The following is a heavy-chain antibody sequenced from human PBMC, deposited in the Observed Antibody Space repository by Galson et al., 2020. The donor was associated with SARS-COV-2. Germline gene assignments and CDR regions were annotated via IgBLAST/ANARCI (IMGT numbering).Heavy chain of an antibody. V-gene: IGHV3-73*01. CDR2: IRTKGNSFST. Sequence: TGGSLRLSCAASGFGLSGSTMHWVRQASGKGLEWVGHIRTKGNSFSTAYAASVKGRFTISRDDSKNTAYVQMNSLKSEDTAVYYCTRDGGSGWYNDYWGQGTLVTVSS. J-gene: IGHJ4*02. D-gene: IGHD6-19*01. CDR3: TRDGGSGWYNDY. CDR1: GFGLSGST.